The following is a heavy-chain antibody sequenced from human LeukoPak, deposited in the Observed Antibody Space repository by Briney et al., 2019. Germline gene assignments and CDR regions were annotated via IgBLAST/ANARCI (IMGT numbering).Heavy chain of an antibody. CDR3: ARAYYDSSGYYYFWFDP. CDR1: RGSISGYY. CDR2: IYYSGST. Sequence: PSETLSLTCTVSRGSISGYYWSWIRQHPGKGLEWIGYIYYSGSTYYNPSLKSRVTISVDTSKNQFSLKLSSVTAADTAVYYCARAYYDSSGYYYFWFDPWGQGTLVTVSS. V-gene: IGHV4-31*03. J-gene: IGHJ5*02. D-gene: IGHD3-22*01.